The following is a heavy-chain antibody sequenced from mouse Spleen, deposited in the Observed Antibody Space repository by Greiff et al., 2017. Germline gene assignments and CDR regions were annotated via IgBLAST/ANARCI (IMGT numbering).Heavy chain of an antibody. Sequence: DVHLVESGGGLVKPGGSLKLSCAASGFTFSSYAMSWVRQTPEKRLEWVATISDGGSYTYYPDNVKGRFTISRDNAKNNLYLQMSHLKSEDTAMYYCARDRGLGLLRWYFDVWGTGTTVTVSS. CDR2: ISDGGSYT. V-gene: IGHV5-4*01. CDR1: GFTFSSYA. J-gene: IGHJ1*03. D-gene: IGHD1-1*01. CDR3: ARDRGLGLLRWYFDV.